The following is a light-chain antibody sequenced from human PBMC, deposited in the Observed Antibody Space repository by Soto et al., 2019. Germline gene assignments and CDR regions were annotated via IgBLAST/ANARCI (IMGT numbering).Light chain of an antibody. CDR2: DNN. CDR3: SSYTSSSTLV. J-gene: IGLJ2*01. V-gene: IGLV1-51*01. Sequence: QSVLTQPPSVSAAPGQKVTISCSGSSSNIGNNFVTWYQQLPGTAPKLLIYDNNKRPSGIPDRFSGSQSGNTASLIISGLQAEDEADYYCSSYTSSSTLVFGGGTKLTVL. CDR1: SSNIGNNF.